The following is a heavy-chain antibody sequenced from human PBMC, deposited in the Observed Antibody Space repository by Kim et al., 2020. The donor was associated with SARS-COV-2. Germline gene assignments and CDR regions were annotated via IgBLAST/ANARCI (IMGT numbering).Heavy chain of an antibody. D-gene: IGHD1-26*01. J-gene: IGHJ3*02. Sequence: ADSVKGRFTISRDNTKNTLYLQMNSLRAEDTAVYYCAKDVGATSHDAFDIWGQGTMVTVSS. V-gene: IGHV3-23*01. CDR3: AKDVGATSHDAFDI.